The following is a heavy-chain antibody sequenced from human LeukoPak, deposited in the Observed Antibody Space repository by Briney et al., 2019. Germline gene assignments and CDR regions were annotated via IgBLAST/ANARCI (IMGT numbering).Heavy chain of an antibody. J-gene: IGHJ3*02. CDR2: IYTSGST. D-gene: IGHD3-9*01. CDR3: ARQVTYYDILTGYLGAFDI. V-gene: IGHV4-61*02. Sequence: SETLSLTCTVSGGSISSGSYYWSWIRQPAGQGLEWIGRIYTSGSTNYNPSLKSRVTISVDTSKNQFSLKLSPVTAADTAVYYCARQVTYYDILTGYLGAFDIWGQGTMVTVSS. CDR1: GGSISSGSYY.